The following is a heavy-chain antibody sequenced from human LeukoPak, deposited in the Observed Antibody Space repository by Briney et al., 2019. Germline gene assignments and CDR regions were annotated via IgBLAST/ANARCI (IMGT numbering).Heavy chain of an antibody. Sequence: SGGSLRLSCVASGFSFSRYDMHWVRQAPGKGLEWVAFIRYDGSNKYYADSVKGRFTISRDNSKNTLYLQMNSLRAEDTAVYYCAKAADSSGYYFDYWGQGTLVTVSS. D-gene: IGHD3-22*01. CDR1: GFSFSRYD. V-gene: IGHV3-30*02. CDR3: AKAADSSGYYFDY. CDR2: IRYDGSNK. J-gene: IGHJ4*02.